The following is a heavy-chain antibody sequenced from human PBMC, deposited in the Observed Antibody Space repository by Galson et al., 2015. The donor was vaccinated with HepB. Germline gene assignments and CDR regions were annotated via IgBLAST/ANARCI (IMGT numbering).Heavy chain of an antibody. Sequence: SLRLSCAASGFTFSSYAMHWVRQAPGKGLEYVSAISSNGGSTYYADSVKGRFTISRDNSKNTLYLQMNSLRAEDTAVYYCAKFYGRPYYYDSSGDAFDIWGQGTMVTVSS. CDR3: AKFYGRPYYYDSSGDAFDI. J-gene: IGHJ3*02. V-gene: IGHV3-64*04. D-gene: IGHD3-22*01. CDR2: ISSNGGST. CDR1: GFTFSSYA.